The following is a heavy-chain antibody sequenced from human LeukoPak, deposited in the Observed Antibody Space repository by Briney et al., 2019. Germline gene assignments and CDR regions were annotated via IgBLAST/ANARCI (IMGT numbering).Heavy chain of an antibody. Sequence: ASVKVSCKASGYTFTSYDINWVRQATGQGLEWMGWMNPNSGGTNYAQKFQGRVTMTRDTSISTAYMELSRLRSDDTAVYYCARAYGGYDFGVDYWGQGTLVTVSS. V-gene: IGHV1-2*02. J-gene: IGHJ4*02. CDR3: ARAYGGYDFGVDY. CDR2: MNPNSGGT. D-gene: IGHD5-12*01. CDR1: GYTFTSYD.